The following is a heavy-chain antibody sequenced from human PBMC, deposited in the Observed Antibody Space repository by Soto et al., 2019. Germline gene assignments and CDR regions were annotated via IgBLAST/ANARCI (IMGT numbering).Heavy chain of an antibody. D-gene: IGHD3-22*01. Sequence: GGSLRLSCASSGFTSGVYNMQWVRQAPGKGLECVSVISYDGGNEYYADSVKGRFTISRDNPENKLYLQMNSLRPEDSGIYYCAAGHRGLTGLPAVITAPGSFDPWGQGAQVTVSS. J-gene: IGHJ5*01. CDR2: ISYDGGNE. CDR3: AAGHRGLTGLPAVITAPGSFDP. V-gene: IGHV3-30*03. CDR1: GFTSGVYN.